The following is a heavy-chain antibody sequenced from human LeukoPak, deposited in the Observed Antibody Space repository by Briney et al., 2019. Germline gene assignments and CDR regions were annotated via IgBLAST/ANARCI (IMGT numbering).Heavy chain of an antibody. V-gene: IGHV3-23*01. D-gene: IGHD7-27*01. CDR3: AKDGNWARFED. CDR1: GFAFSNYG. J-gene: IGHJ4*02. Sequence: GGSLRLSCAASGFAFSNYGMNWVRQVPGKGLEWVSGITGSGSTTYYADSVKGRLTISRDNSKNTLYLQMNSPRAEDTAAYYCAKDGNWARFEDWGQGTLVTVSS. CDR2: ITGSGSTT.